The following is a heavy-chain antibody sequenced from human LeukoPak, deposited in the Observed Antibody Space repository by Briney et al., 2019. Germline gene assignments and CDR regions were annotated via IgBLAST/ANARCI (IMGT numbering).Heavy chain of an antibody. CDR1: GGSISSYY. CDR3: ARVGIAAAGSFDP. Sequence: SETLSLTCTVSGGSISSYYWSWVRQPPGKGLEWIGYIYYSGSTNYNPSLKSRVTISVDTSKNQFSLKLSSVTAADTAVYYCARVGIAAAGSFDPWGQGTLVTVSS. J-gene: IGHJ5*02. V-gene: IGHV4-59*01. CDR2: IYYSGST. D-gene: IGHD6-13*01.